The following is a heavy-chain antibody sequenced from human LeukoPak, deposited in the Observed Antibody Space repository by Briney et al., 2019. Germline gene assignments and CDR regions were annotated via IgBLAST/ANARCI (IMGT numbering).Heavy chain of an antibody. CDR2: ISNNGVTT. Sequence: AGGSLRLSCAASGFTFSFYAVHWVRQAPGKGLEYVSAISNNGVTTYYANSVKGRFTISRDNSKNMLFLQMGSLRAEDMAAYYCARSAYDSGGYYPHMRDWYFDLWGRGSLVTVSS. J-gene: IGHJ2*01. D-gene: IGHD3-22*01. CDR1: GFTFSFYA. CDR3: ARSAYDSGGYYPHMRDWYFDL. V-gene: IGHV3-64*01.